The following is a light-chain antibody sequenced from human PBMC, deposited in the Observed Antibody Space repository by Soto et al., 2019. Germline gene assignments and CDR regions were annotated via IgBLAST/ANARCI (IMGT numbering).Light chain of an antibody. CDR3: QQYNSYST. Sequence: DIQMTQSPSTLSASVGDRVTITCRASQRISSWLAWYQQKPGPAPQPLIYDASSLESGVPSRFSGSGSGTEFTLTISRLQPDYFATYYCQQYNSYSTFGQGTKLEIK. J-gene: IGKJ2*01. V-gene: IGKV1-5*01. CDR2: DAS. CDR1: QRISSW.